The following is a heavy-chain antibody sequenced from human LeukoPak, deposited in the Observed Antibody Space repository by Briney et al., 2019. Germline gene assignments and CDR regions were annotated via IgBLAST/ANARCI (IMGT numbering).Heavy chain of an antibody. CDR3: ARDRGIAVAGTFY. J-gene: IGHJ4*02. CDR1: GFTFSSYA. CDR2: ISYDGSNK. V-gene: IGHV3-30*04. D-gene: IGHD6-19*01. Sequence: GRSLRLSCAASGFTFSSYAMHWVRQAPGKGLEWVAVISYDGSNKYYADSVKGRFTISRDNSKNTLYLQMNSLRAEDTAVYYCARDRGIAVAGTFYWGQGTLVTVSS.